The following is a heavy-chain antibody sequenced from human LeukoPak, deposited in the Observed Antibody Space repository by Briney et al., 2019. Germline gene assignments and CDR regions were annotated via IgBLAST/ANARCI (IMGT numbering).Heavy chain of an antibody. CDR1: GGSISSYY. D-gene: IGHD6-13*01. J-gene: IGHJ5*02. Sequence: KPSETLSLTCTVSGGSISSYYWSWIRQPPGKGLEWIGYIYYSGSTNYNPSLKSRVTISVDTSKNQFSLKLSSVTAADTAVYYCARGIAAAGLGGFDPWGQGTLVTVSS. CDR2: IYYSGST. CDR3: ARGIAAAGLGGFDP. V-gene: IGHV4-59*01.